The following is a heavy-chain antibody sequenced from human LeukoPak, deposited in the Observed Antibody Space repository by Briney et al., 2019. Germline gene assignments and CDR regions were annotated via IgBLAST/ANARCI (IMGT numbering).Heavy chain of an antibody. V-gene: IGHV4-59*08. CDR1: GGSISSYY. CDR2: IYYSGST. D-gene: IGHD6-13*01. J-gene: IGHJ4*02. Sequence: SETLSLTCTVSGGSISSYYWSWIRQPPGKGLEWIGYIYYSGSTNYNPSLKSRVTISVDTSKNQFSLKLSSVTAADAAVYYCARHSWYYFDYWGQGTLVTVSS. CDR3: ARHSWYYFDY.